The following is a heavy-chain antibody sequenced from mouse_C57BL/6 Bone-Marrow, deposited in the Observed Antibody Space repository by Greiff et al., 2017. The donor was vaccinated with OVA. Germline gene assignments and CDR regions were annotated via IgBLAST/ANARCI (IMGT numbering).Heavy chain of an antibody. CDR3: ARGGYGSPAWFAY. V-gene: IGHV3-6*01. Sequence: EVKLQQSGPGLVKPSQSLSLTCSVTGYSITSGYYWNWIRQFPGNKLEWMGYISYDGSNNYNPSLKNRISITRDTSKNQFFLKLNSVTTEDTATYYCARGGYGSPAWFAYWGQGTLVTVSA. J-gene: IGHJ3*01. D-gene: IGHD1-1*01. CDR2: ISYDGSN. CDR1: GYSITSGYY.